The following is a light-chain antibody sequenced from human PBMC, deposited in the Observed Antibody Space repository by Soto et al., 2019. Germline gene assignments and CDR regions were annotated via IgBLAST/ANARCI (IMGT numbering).Light chain of an antibody. CDR1: NIGSKN. CDR3: QVWDSSTV. J-gene: IGLJ2*01. CDR2: RDG. V-gene: IGLV3-9*01. Sequence: SYALTQPLSVSVALGQTARITCGGNNIGSKNVHWYQQKPGQAPVLVIYRDGNRPSGIPERFSGSNSGNTATLTISRAQAGDEADYYCQVWDSSTVFGGGTKLTVL.